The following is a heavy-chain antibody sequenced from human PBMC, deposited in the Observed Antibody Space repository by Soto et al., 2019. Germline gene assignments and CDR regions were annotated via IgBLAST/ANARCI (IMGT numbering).Heavy chain of an antibody. Sequence: TSETLSLTCTVSGGSVSSGSYYWSWIRQPPGKGLEWIGYIYYSGSTNYNPSLKSRVTISVDTSKNQFSLKLSSVTAADTAVYYCARLHGGTLDYWGQGTLVTVSS. J-gene: IGHJ4*02. V-gene: IGHV4-61*01. CDR1: GGSVSSGSYY. CDR2: IYYSGST. CDR3: ARLHGGTLDY. D-gene: IGHD2-15*01.